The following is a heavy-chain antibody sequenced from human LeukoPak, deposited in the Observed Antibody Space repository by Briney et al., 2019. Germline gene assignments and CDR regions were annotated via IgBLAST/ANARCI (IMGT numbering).Heavy chain of an antibody. Sequence: GGSLRLSCAASGFTFSSCAMSWVRQAPGKGLEWVSGISGSGRSTYYADSVKGRFTISRDNSKNTLYVQMNSLRGEDTAVYYCAEVEGAGAVTYNWFDPWGQGTLVTVSS. J-gene: IGHJ5*02. CDR2: ISGSGRST. CDR3: AEVEGAGAVTYNWFDP. V-gene: IGHV3-23*01. CDR1: GFTFSSCA. D-gene: IGHD6-13*01.